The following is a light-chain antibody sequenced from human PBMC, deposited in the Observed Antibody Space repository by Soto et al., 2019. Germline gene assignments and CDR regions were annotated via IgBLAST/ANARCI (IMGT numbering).Light chain of an antibody. Sequence: DIQMTQSPSALSASVGDRATITCRASQSISSWLAWYQQKPGKAPKLLIYDASTLQSGVPSRFSGSGSGTDFTLTISSLQPDDFATYYCQQYNSYWTFGQGTKVDIK. CDR2: DAS. J-gene: IGKJ1*01. CDR3: QQYNSYWT. CDR1: QSISSW. V-gene: IGKV1-5*01.